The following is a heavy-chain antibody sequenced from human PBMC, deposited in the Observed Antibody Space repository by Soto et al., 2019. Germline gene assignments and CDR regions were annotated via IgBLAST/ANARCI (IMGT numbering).Heavy chain of an antibody. V-gene: IGHV4-4*08. CDR3: ASAGSVLSSLSWLAP. CDR2: IQNSGDT. Sequence: TSETLSLTCSISSGSISRYYWSWIRQPPGKGLEWIGCIQNSGDTKYNPSLRSRITMSIDTSKNQFSLKLASVTSADTAVYYCASAGSVLSSLSWLAPWGQGVPVTVSS. D-gene: IGHD3-16*01. CDR1: SGSISRYY. J-gene: IGHJ5*02.